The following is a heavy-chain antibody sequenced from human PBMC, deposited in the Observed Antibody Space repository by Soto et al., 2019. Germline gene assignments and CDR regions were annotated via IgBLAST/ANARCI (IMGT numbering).Heavy chain of an antibody. CDR2: IYYSGST. Sequence: PSETLSLTCTVSGGSISSGGYYWSWIRQNPGKGLEWIEYIYYSGSTYYNPSLKSRVTISVDTSKNQFSLKLSSVTAADTAVYYCARVTGYYYGSGSYPVRNYYYGMDVWGQGTTVTVSS. CDR3: ARVTGYYYGSGSYPVRNYYYGMDV. V-gene: IGHV4-31*03. D-gene: IGHD3-10*01. CDR1: GGSISSGGYY. J-gene: IGHJ6*02.